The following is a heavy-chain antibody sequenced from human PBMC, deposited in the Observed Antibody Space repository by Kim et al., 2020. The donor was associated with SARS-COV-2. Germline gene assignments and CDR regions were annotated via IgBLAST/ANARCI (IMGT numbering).Heavy chain of an antibody. D-gene: IGHD3-3*01. CDR3: ARAQGDFWSGYWFDP. V-gene: IGHV4-59*01. Sequence: SETLSLTCTVSGGSISSYYWSWIRQPPGKGLEWIGYIYYSGSTNYNPSLKSRVTISVDTSKNQFSLKLSSVTAADTAVYYCARAQGDFWSGYWFDPWGQGTPVTVSS. CDR1: GGSISSYY. J-gene: IGHJ5*02. CDR2: IYYSGST.